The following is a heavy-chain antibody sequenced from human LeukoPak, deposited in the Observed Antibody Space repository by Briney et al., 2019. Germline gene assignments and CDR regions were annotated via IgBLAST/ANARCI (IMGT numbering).Heavy chain of an antibody. CDR1: GFTFSNAW. Sequence: GGSLRLSCAASGFTFSNAWMSWVRQAPGKGLEWVGRIKSKTDGGTTDYAAPVKGRFTISRDDSKNTLYLQMNSLKTEDTAVYYCTTDALQVEPPLTTLLIAAAGTDNDYWGQGTLVTVSS. CDR2: IKSKTDGGTT. CDR3: TTDALQVEPPLTTLLIAAAGTDNDY. J-gene: IGHJ4*02. D-gene: IGHD6-13*01. V-gene: IGHV3-15*01.